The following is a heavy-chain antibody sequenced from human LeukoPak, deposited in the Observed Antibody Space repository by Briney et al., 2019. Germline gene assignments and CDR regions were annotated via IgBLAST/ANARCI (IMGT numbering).Heavy chain of an antibody. J-gene: IGHJ6*03. D-gene: IGHD3/OR15-3a*01. Sequence: EASVKASCKASGGTFSSYATSWVRQAPGQGLEWMGGIIPIFGTANYAQKFQGRVTITADESTSTAYMELSSLRSEDTAVYYCARGLDYYYYMDVRGKGTTVTVSS. CDR1: GGTFSSYA. CDR2: IIPIFGTA. CDR3: ARGLDYYYYMDV. V-gene: IGHV1-69*13.